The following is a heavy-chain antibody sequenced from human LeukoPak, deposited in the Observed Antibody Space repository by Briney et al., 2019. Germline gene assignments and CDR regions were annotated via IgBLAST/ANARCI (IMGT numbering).Heavy chain of an antibody. CDR3: ASLRSTSNTFDY. Sequence: ASVNVSCKASGYTFTGYYMHWVRQAPGQGLEWMGWINPNSGGTNYAQKFQGRVTMTRDTSISTAYMELSRLRSDDTAVYYCASLRSTSNTFDYWGQGTLVTVSS. CDR2: INPNSGGT. D-gene: IGHD2/OR15-2a*01. J-gene: IGHJ4*02. V-gene: IGHV1-2*02. CDR1: GYTFTGYY.